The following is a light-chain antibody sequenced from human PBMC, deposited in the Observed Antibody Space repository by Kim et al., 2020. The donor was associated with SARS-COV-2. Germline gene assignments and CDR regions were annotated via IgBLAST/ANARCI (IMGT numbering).Light chain of an antibody. CDR3: SSFAVTKNL. CDR2: EVS. CDR1: SSDVGGYNY. Sequence: QSALTQPPSASGSPGQSVTIPCTGTSSDVGGYNYVSWYQQHPGKAPKLMIYEVSKRPSVVPDRFSGSKSGNTASLTVSGLQAEDEADYYCSSFAVTKNLFGGGTQLTVL. V-gene: IGLV2-8*01. J-gene: IGLJ2*01.